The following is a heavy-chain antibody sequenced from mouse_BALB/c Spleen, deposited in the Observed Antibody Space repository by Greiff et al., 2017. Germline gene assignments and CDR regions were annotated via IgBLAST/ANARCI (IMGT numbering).Heavy chain of an antibody. J-gene: IGHJ1*01. CDR1: GFTFSSYG. V-gene: IGHV5-6*01. CDR2: ISDGGSYT. CDR3: ARGGLRGLNWYFDV. Sequence: EVMLVESGGDLVKPGGSLKLSCAASGFTFSSYGMSWVRQTPDKRLEWVATISDGGSYTYYPDSVKGRFTISRDNAKNNLYLQMSSLKSEDTAMYYCARGGLRGLNWYFDVWGAGTTVTVSS.